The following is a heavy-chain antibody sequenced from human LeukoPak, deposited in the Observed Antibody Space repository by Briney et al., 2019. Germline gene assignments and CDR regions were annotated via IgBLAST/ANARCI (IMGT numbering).Heavy chain of an antibody. J-gene: IGHJ4*02. Sequence: PGGSLRLSCAASGFAFSNYAMAWVRQAPGKEPEWVSFITGGGADTYQIDSVKGRFTISRDNSKNTLYLQMNSLRAEDTAVYFCAKGTLGHCNGASCYPLDYWGQGTLVTVSS. D-gene: IGHD2-15*01. CDR2: ITGGGADT. V-gene: IGHV3-23*01. CDR1: GFAFSNYA. CDR3: AKGTLGHCNGASCYPLDY.